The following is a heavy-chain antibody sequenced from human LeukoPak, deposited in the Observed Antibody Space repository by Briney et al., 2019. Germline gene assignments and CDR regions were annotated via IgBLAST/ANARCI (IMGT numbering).Heavy chain of an antibody. J-gene: IGHJ4*02. Sequence: WASVKVSCKASGYTFTSYDINWVRQATGQGLEWMGWINPNSGNTGYAQKFQGRVTMTRNTSISTAYMELSSLRSEDTAVYYCARGGYSGYDFGYWGQGTLVTVSS. V-gene: IGHV1-8*01. D-gene: IGHD5-12*01. CDR2: INPNSGNT. CDR3: ARGGYSGYDFGY. CDR1: GYTFTSYD.